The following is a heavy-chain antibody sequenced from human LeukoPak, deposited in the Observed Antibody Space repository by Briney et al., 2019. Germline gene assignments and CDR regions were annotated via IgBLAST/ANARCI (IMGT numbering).Heavy chain of an antibody. CDR1: GFTFSSYA. Sequence: GGSLRLSCAASGFTFSSYAMSWVRQAPGKGLEWVSAISGSGGSTYYADSVKGRFTSSRDNSKNTLYLQMNSLRAEDTAVYYCAKDGETGGSGSSVTWFDPWGQGTLVTVSS. V-gene: IGHV3-23*01. J-gene: IGHJ5*02. CDR2: ISGSGGST. CDR3: AKDGETGGSGSSVTWFDP. D-gene: IGHD6-19*01.